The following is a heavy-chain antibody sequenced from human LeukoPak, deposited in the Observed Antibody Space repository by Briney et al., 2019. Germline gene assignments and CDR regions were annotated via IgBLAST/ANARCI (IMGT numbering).Heavy chain of an antibody. CDR2: IYSCGST. J-gene: IGHJ4*02. CDR3: ARGRGCGYCGGDCYSDY. D-gene: IGHD2-21*01. Sequence: HPGGSLRLSCAASGFTVSSDYMSWVRQAPGEGLEWVSVIYSCGSTYYADSVKGRFTISRDNSKNTLYLQMNSLRAEDTAVYYCARGRGCGYCGGDCYSDYWGQGTLVTVSS. CDR1: GFTVSSDY. V-gene: IGHV3-66*01.